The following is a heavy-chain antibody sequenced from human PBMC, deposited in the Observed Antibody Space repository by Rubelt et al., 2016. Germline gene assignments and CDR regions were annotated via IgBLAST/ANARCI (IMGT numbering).Heavy chain of an antibody. CDR2: ISYDGSNK. D-gene: IGHD1-26*01. V-gene: IGHV3-30-3*02. CDR3: AKDQGSPTLLYGMDV. CDR1: SYA. J-gene: IGHJ6*02. Sequence: SYAMHWVRQAPGKGLEWVAVISYDGSNKHYADSVKGRFTISRDNSQNTLYLQMSSLRAEDTAVYYCAKDQGSPTLLYGMDVWGQGTTVTVSS.